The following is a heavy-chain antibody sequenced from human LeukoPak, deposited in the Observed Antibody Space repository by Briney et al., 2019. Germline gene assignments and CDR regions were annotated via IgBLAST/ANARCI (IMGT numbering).Heavy chain of an antibody. CDR2: INRDGSRT. CDR3: GRGGSDTAMAHDY. Sequence: GGSLRLYCAASGFTFSNHWMHWVRQAPGKGLMWVSRINRDGSRTDYADSMKGRFTISRDDAKNTLYLQVNSLRAEDTAVYFCGRGGSDTAMAHDYWGQGTLVTVSS. D-gene: IGHD5-18*01. V-gene: IGHV3-74*01. J-gene: IGHJ4*02. CDR1: GFTFSNHW.